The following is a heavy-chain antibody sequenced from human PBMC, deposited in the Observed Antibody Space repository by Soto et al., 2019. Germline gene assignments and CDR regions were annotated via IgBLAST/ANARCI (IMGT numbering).Heavy chain of an antibody. D-gene: IGHD3-22*01. CDR3: CRGPSSSGFSNAFDL. J-gene: IGHJ3*01. CDR1: GFTFGDYA. Sequence: GGSLRLSCTASGFTFGDYAMTWIRQAPGKGLEWVGFIRSKAYGGAPEYAASVKGTFTISRDDSKGIAYLQLNSLKTEDTALYYCCRGPSSSGFSNAFDLWGPGTMVTVSS. V-gene: IGHV3-49*03. CDR2: IRSKAYGGAP.